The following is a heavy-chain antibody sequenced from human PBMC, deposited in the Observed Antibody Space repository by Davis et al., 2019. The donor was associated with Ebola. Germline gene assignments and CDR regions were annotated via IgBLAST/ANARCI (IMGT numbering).Heavy chain of an antibody. J-gene: IGHJ6*02. CDR3: AKGPITMVRGGRVEYYYYYGMDV. V-gene: IGHV3-48*02. CDR2: ISSSSSTI. CDR1: GFTFSSYS. Sequence: GESLKISCAASGFTFSSYSMNWVRQAPGKGLEWVSYISSSSSTIYYADSVKGRFTISRDNAKNSLYLQMNSLRDEDTAVYYCAKGPITMVRGGRVEYYYYYGMDVWGQGTTVTVSS. D-gene: IGHD3-10*01.